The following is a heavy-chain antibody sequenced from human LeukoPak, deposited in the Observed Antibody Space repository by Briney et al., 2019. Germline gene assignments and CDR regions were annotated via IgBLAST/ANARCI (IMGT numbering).Heavy chain of an antibody. J-gene: IGHJ4*02. V-gene: IGHV1-2*02. CDR1: GYTFTGYY. CDR3: ARGPNTYYDFWSGYYKRGAFDY. CDR2: INPNSGGT. Sequence: GASVKVSCKASGYTFTGYYMHWVRQAPGQGLEWMGWINPNSGGTNYAQKFQGRVTMTRDTSISTAYMELSRLRSDDTAVYYCARGPNTYYDFWSGYYKRGAFDYWGQGTLVTVSS. D-gene: IGHD3-3*01.